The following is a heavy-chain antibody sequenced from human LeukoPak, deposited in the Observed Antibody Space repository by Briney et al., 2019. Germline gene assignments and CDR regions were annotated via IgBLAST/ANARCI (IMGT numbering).Heavy chain of an antibody. CDR2: IYYSGST. Sequence: SETLSLTCAVFGYSISSGYYWGWIRQPPGKGLEWIGTIYYSGSTYYNPSLRSPVTISVDTSKNQFSLKLNSVTAADTAVYYCARRFADFRFDPWGQGTLVTVSS. CDR3: ARRFADFRFDP. V-gene: IGHV4-38-2*01. CDR1: GYSISSGYY. D-gene: IGHD3-3*01. J-gene: IGHJ5*02.